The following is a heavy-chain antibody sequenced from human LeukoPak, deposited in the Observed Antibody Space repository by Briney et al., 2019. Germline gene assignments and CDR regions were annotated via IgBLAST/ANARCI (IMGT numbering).Heavy chain of an antibody. D-gene: IGHD1-14*01. CDR1: GVSISSHY. Sequence: PSETLSLTCTVSGVSISSHYWSWVRQPPGKGLEWIGYIYYSWSTNYNPSLKSRVTIAVDTSKNQFSLQLSSVTAADPAVYYCARNRVDPWAFDIWGQGTMVTVSS. J-gene: IGHJ3*02. CDR3: ARNRVDPWAFDI. V-gene: IGHV4-59*11. CDR2: IYYSWST.